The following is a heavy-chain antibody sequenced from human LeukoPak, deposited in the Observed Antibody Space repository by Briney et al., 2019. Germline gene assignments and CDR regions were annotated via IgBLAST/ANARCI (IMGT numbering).Heavy chain of an antibody. CDR1: GGSMSSYS. CDR2: IYTSGSA. CDR3: ARGRMFRGGGSDFPFNWFDP. J-gene: IGHJ5*02. Sequence: SETLSLTCTVSGGSMSSYSWGWIRQPAGKGLEWIGRIYTSGSANYNPSLTSRLTMSVDTSKNQFSLKLNSVTAADTAVYYCARGRMFRGGGSDFPFNWFDPWGQGTLVTVSS. D-gene: IGHD3-10*01. V-gene: IGHV4-4*07.